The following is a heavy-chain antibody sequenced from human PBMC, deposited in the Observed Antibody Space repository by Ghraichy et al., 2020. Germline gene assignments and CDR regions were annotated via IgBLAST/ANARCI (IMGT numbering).Heavy chain of an antibody. J-gene: IGHJ3*02. CDR3: ARDRTYYYDSSGSKADAFDI. CDR1: GGSVSSGSYY. Sequence: SETLSLTCTVSGGSVSSGSYYWSWIRQPPGKGLEWIGYIYYSGSTNYNPSLKSRVTISVDTSKNQFSLKLSSVTAADTAVYYCARDRTYYYDSSGSKADAFDIWGQGTMVTVSS. CDR2: IYYSGST. D-gene: IGHD3-22*01. V-gene: IGHV4-61*01.